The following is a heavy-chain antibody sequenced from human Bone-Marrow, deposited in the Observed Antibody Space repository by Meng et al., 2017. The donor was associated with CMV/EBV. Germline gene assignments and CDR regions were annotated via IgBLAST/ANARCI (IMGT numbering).Heavy chain of an antibody. CDR1: GGSISSSSYY. CDR3: ARQYIVVVPAAIDY. J-gene: IGHJ4*02. V-gene: IGHV4-39*01. D-gene: IGHD2-2*01. CDR2: IYYSGST. Sequence: SEILSLTCTVSGGSISSSSYYWGWIRQPPGKGLEWIGSIYYSGSTYYNPSLKSRVTISVDTSKNQFSLKLSSVTAADTAVYYCARQYIVVVPAAIDYWGQGTLVTVSS.